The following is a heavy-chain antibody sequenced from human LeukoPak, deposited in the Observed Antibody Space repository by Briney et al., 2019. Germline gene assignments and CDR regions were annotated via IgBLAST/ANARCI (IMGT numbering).Heavy chain of an antibody. J-gene: IGHJ2*01. V-gene: IGHV3-23*01. CDR3: AKNRAGYNWYFDL. Sequence: GGSLRLSCAASGFTFSSYAMSWVRQAPGKGLDWVSAISGGGGSTYYADSVKGRFTISRDNSKNTLYLQVNSLRAEDTAVYYCAKNRAGYNWYFDLWGRGTLVTVSS. D-gene: IGHD3-9*01. CDR1: GFTFSSYA. CDR2: ISGGGGST.